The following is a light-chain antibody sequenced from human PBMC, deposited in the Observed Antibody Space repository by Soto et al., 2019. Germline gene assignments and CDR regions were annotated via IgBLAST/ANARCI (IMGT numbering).Light chain of an antibody. J-gene: IGKJ3*01. V-gene: IGKV3-15*01. CDR2: GAS. CDR1: QSVSGN. CDR3: QQYNDWPPFT. Sequence: EIVMTQSPATVSVSPGEGATLSCRASQSVSGNLAWYQQKPGQPPRLLIHGASNRATGIPARFSGSGSGTEFTLTINSLQSEDFAVYYCQQYNDWPPFTFGPGTKVEI.